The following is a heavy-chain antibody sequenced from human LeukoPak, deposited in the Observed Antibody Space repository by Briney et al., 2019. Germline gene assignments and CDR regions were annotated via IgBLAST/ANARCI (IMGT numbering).Heavy chain of an antibody. CDR3: ASGAAAGTIDY. D-gene: IGHD6-13*01. Sequence: SETLSLTCAVYGGSFSGYYWSWIRQPPGNGLEWIGEINHSGSTNYNPSLKSRVTISVDTSKNQFSLKLSSVTAADTAVYYCASGAAAGTIDYWGQGTLVTVSS. V-gene: IGHV4-34*01. J-gene: IGHJ4*02. CDR1: GGSFSGYY. CDR2: INHSGST.